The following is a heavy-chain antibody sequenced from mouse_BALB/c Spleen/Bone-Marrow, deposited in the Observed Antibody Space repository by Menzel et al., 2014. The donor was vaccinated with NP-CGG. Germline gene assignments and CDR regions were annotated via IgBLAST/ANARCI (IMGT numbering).Heavy chain of an antibody. V-gene: IGHV4-1*02. CDR2: INPDSNTI. Sequence: EVQLQQSGGGLVQPGGSLKFSCAASGFDFSRYWMSWVRQAPGKGLEWIGEINPDSNTINYTPSLKDKFIISRDNAKNTLYLQMSKVRSEGTALYYCARLGYYGSFAYWGQGTLVTVPA. CDR3: ARLGYYGSFAY. J-gene: IGHJ3*01. CDR1: GFDFSRYW. D-gene: IGHD1-2*01.